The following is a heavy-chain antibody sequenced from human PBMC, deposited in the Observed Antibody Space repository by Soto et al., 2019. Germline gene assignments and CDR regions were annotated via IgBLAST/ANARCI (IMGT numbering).Heavy chain of an antibody. CDR3: ARLEGLATISYYFDF. CDR2: FYYRGNA. J-gene: IGHJ4*02. D-gene: IGHD3-9*01. V-gene: IGHV4-39*01. Sequence: QLQLQESGPGMVKPSETLSLTCSVSDDSINSDKYYWGWIRQPPGTGLEWIGSFYYRGNAYYNPSLQTRVTISLDKSKSQFSLKLNSVTAADSAVYFCARLEGLATISYYFDFWGPGALVTVSS. CDR1: DDSINSDKYY.